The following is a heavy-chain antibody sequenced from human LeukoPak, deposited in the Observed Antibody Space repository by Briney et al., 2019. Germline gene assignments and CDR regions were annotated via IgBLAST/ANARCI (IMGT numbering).Heavy chain of an antibody. Sequence: ASVKVSCKASGYTFTGYYMHWVRQAPGQGLEWMGWINPNSGGTNYAQKFQGRVTMTGDTSISTAYMELSRLRSDGTAVYYCARESPKGPSRGVIGLPYYWGQGTLVTVSS. V-gene: IGHV1-2*02. CDR3: ARESPKGPSRGVIGLPYY. CDR2: INPNSGGT. J-gene: IGHJ4*02. D-gene: IGHD3-10*01. CDR1: GYTFTGYY.